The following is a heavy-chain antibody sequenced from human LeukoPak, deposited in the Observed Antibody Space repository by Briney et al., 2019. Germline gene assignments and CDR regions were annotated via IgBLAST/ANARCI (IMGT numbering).Heavy chain of an antibody. CDR3: ARDRSYGAFQD. CDR2: LNPNGGNI. D-gene: IGHD1-26*01. Sequence: GGSLRLSCAVSGYTFGDHGLNWVRQAPAKGLEWVSGLNPNGGNIGYAESVKGRFTISRDNAKNSLYLQMNSLRAEDTALYYCARDRSYGAFQDWGQGTLVTVSS. J-gene: IGHJ4*02. V-gene: IGHV3-20*04. CDR1: GYTFGDHG.